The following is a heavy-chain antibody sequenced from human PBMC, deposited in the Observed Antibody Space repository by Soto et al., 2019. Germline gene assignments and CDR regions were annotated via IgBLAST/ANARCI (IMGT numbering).Heavy chain of an antibody. V-gene: IGHV1-69*01. CDR1: GGTFSSNA. J-gene: IGHJ6*02. CDR3: ARDHRVAEAAPNYFYYGMDV. D-gene: IGHD6-13*01. CDR2: IIPVFGTA. Sequence: QVQLVQSGAAVKKPGSSVKVSCKASGGTFSSNAITWVRQAPGQGLEWMGGIIPVFGTANYAQKFQGRVTIPAEESTSTASMELRSLRSEDTAVYYCARDHRVAEAAPNYFYYGMDVWGQGTTVTVSS.